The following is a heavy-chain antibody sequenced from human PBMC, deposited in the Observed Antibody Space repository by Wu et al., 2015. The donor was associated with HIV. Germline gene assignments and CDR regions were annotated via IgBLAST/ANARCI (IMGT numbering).Heavy chain of an antibody. CDR2: ISAYNGNT. CDR1: GYTFTSYG. Sequence: QVQLVQSGAEVKKPGASVKVSCKASGYTFTSYGISWVRQAPGQGLEWMGWISAYNGNTNYAQKLQGRVTMTTDTSTSTVYMEFSSLRSEDTAMYYCAGRRPEWRHFDRWGQGTLVTVSS. J-gene: IGHJ4*02. D-gene: IGHD1-26*01. V-gene: IGHV1-18*01. CDR3: AGRRPEWRHFDR.